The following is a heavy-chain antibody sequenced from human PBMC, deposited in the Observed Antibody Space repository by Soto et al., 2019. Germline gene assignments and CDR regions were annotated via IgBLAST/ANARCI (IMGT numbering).Heavy chain of an antibody. Sequence: HVQLVQSGTEVKKPGASVRISCMVSGYPFTTYYIHWVRQAPGQGLEWMGWIDPRSGGTVYEKKFQGRVTMTRDTSISTVYLDLSGLTSDYTALYDCATDDYGSFPYWGQGSLVTVSS. CDR3: ATDDYGSFPY. D-gene: IGHD1-26*01. J-gene: IGHJ4*02. V-gene: IGHV1-2*02. CDR1: GYPFTTYY. CDR2: IDPRSGGT.